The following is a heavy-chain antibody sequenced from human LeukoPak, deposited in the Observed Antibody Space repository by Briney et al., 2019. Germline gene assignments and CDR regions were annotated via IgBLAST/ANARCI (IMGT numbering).Heavy chain of an antibody. J-gene: IGHJ3*02. CDR1: GYTFTSYA. V-gene: IGHV7-4-1*02. CDR3: ARTSDSGSYLDAFDI. CDR2: INTNTGNP. Sequence: AASVKVSCKASGYTFTSYAMNWVRQAPGQGLEWMGWINTNTGNPTYAQGFTGRFVFSLDTSVSTAYLQISSLKAEDTAVYYCARTSDSGSYLDAFDIWGQGTMVTVSS. D-gene: IGHD1-26*01.